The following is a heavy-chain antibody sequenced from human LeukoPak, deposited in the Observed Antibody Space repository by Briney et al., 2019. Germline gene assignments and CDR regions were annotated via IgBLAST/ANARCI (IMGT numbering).Heavy chain of an antibody. CDR2: IYPRDGST. CDR3: ARDQEGFDY. CDR1: GYTFTRNY. V-gene: IGHV1-46*01. J-gene: IGHJ4*02. Sequence: GASVKVSCKASGYTFTRNYIHWVRQAPGRGLEWMGMIYPRDGSTSYAQKFQGRVTVTRDTSTSTVHMELSGLRSEDTAVYYCARDQEGFDYWGQGTLVTVSS.